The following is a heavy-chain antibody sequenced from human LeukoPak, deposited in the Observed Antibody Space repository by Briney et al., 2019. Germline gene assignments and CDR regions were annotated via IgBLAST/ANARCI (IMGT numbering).Heavy chain of an antibody. J-gene: IGHJ3*02. CDR3: ARGSSSSWGRDAFDI. Sequence: PSQTLSLTCTVSGGSISSGSYYWSWIRQPAGKGLEWIGRIYTSGSTNYNPSLKSRVTISVDTSKNQFSLKLSSVTAADTAVYYCARGSSSSWGRDAFDIWGQGIMVTVSS. CDR1: GGSISSGSYY. D-gene: IGHD6-13*01. CDR2: IYTSGST. V-gene: IGHV4-61*02.